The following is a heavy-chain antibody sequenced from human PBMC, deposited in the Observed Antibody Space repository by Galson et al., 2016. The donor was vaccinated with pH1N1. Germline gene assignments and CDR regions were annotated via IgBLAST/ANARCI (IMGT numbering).Heavy chain of an antibody. CDR1: GSSIRSNTYY. CDR3: ARARPLLEWLFSPFDF. CDR2: FYYTGSL. V-gene: IGHV4-39*07. J-gene: IGHJ4*02. D-gene: IGHD3-3*01. Sequence: ETLSLTCTVSGSSIRSNTYYWGWIRQPPGKGLEWIGNFYYTGSLYYNSSLKSRVTISVDTSNNQFSLQLRSVTAADTAIYYCARARPLLEWLFSPFDFWGQGALVTVSS.